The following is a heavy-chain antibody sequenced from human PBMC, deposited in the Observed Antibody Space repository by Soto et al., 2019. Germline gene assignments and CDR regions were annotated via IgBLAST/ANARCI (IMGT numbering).Heavy chain of an antibody. V-gene: IGHV3-30*18. CDR1: GFTFSSYG. D-gene: IGHD3-10*01. Sequence: QVQLVESGGGVVQPGRSLRLSCAASGFTFSSYGMHWVRQAPGKGLEWVAVISYDGSNKYYADSVKGRFTISRDNSKNTLYLQMNSLRAEDTAVYYCAKEALWFGELPAHFDYWGQGTLVTVSS. CDR3: AKEALWFGELPAHFDY. J-gene: IGHJ4*02. CDR2: ISYDGSNK.